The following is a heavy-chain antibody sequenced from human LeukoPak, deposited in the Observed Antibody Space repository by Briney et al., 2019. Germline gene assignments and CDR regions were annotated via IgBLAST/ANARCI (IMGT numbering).Heavy chain of an antibody. D-gene: IGHD3-10*01. CDR1: GFSFSNYA. Sequence: GGSLRLSCSASGFSFSNYAMHWVRQAPGKGLEYVSAISSNGGSTYYADSVKGRFTISRGNSKNTLYLQVSSLRAEDTAVYYCVKDIHYYGSGNYYNGYFDYWGQGTLVTVSS. V-gene: IGHV3-64D*09. J-gene: IGHJ4*02. CDR2: ISSNGGST. CDR3: VKDIHYYGSGNYYNGYFDY.